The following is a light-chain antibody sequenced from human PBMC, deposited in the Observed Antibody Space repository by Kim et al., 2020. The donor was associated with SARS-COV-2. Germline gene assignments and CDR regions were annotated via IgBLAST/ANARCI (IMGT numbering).Light chain of an antibody. J-gene: IGLJ3*02. CDR1: SSDGGGYNY. CDR3: SSYAGSNNWV. CDR2: EVS. Sequence: GQSVTISCTGTSSDGGGYNYVSWYQQHPGKAPKLMIYEVSKRPSGVPDRFSGSKSGNTASLTVSGLQAEDEADYYCSSYAGSNNWVFGGGTKLTVL. V-gene: IGLV2-8*01.